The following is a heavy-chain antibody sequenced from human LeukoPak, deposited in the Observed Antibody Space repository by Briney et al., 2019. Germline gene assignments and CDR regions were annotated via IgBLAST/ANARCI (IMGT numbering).Heavy chain of an antibody. J-gene: IGHJ6*03. Sequence: SVKVSCKASGGTFSSYAISRVRQAPGQGLEWMGGIIPIFGTANYAQKFQGRVTITADESTSTAYMELSSLRSGDTAVYYCARGGYCSSTSCYHYYYYYYMDVWGKGTTVTVSS. CDR2: IIPIFGTA. V-gene: IGHV1-69*01. CDR1: GGTFSSYA. CDR3: ARGGYCSSTSCYHYYYYYYMDV. D-gene: IGHD2-2*03.